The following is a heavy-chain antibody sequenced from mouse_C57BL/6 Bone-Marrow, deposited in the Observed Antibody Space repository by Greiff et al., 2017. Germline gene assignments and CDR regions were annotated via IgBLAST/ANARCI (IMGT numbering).Heavy chain of an antibody. V-gene: IGHV1-52*01. J-gene: IGHJ3*01. CDR2: IDPSDSET. D-gene: IGHD1-1*01. Sequence: QVQLQQPGAELVRPGSSVKLSCKASGYTFTSYWIQWVKQRPIQGLEWIGNIDPSDSETHYNQKFKDKATLTVDKSSSTAYMQLSRLTSEDSAVYYCARGNYYGRSGAWFAYWGQGTLVTVSA. CDR1: GYTFTSYW. CDR3: ARGNYYGRSGAWFAY.